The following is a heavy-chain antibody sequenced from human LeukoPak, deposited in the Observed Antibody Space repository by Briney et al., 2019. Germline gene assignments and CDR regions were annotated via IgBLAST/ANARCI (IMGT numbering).Heavy chain of an antibody. D-gene: IGHD3-22*01. V-gene: IGHV4-59*12. Sequence: KPSETLSLTCTVSGGSISSYYWSWIRQPPGKGLEWIGSFFYTGRNYHYNPSLRSRVSFSIDTSNKQFSLKLTSVTAADTAIYYCMRDGDNSAYLTHGPFDFWGQGILVAVSS. CDR1: GGSISSYY. CDR2: FFYTGRNY. J-gene: IGHJ4*02. CDR3: MRDGDNSAYLTHGPFDF.